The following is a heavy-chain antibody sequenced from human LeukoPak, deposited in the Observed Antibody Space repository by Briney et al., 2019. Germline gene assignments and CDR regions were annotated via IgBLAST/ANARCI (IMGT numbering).Heavy chain of an antibody. V-gene: IGHV4-34*01. CDR1: GGSFSGYY. CDR3: ARGTTIFGVVTTTNWFDP. D-gene: IGHD3-3*01. CDR2: INHSGST. Sequence: PSETLSLTCAVYGGSFSGYYWSWIRQPPGKGLEWIGEINHSGSTNYNPSLKSRVTISVDTSKNQFSLKLSSVTAADTAVYYCARGTTIFGVVTTTNWFDPWGQGTLVTVSS. J-gene: IGHJ5*02.